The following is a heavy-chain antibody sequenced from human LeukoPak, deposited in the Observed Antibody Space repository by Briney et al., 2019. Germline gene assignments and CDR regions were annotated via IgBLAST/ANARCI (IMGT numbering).Heavy chain of an antibody. CDR3: ARDPYPGDYVV. Sequence: PGGSLRLSCAASGFTFSSYEMNWVRQAPGKGREGVSYISSSGSTIYYADSVKGRFTISRDNAKNSLYMQMNSLRAEDTAVYYCARDPYPGDYVVWGQGTLVTVSS. J-gene: IGHJ4*02. D-gene: IGHD4-17*01. CDR2: ISSSGSTI. V-gene: IGHV3-48*03. CDR1: GFTFSSYE.